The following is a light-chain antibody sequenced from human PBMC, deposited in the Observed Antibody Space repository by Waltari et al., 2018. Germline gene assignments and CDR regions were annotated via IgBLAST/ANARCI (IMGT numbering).Light chain of an antibody. CDR1: SSDVGGYNY. CDR3: SSYTSSSTHYV. CDR2: EVS. V-gene: IGLV2-14*01. J-gene: IGLJ1*01. Sequence: QSALTQPVSVSGSPGQSITISCTGTSSDVGGYNYVSWYQQHPGKAPKLMIHEVSNRPSGFSNRFSGSKSGNTASLTISGLQAEDEAHYYCSSYTSSSTHYVFGTGTKVTVL.